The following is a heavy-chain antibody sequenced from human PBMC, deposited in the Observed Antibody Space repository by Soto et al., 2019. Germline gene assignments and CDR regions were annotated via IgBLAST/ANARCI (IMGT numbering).Heavy chain of an antibody. J-gene: IGHJ3*02. D-gene: IGHD1-20*01. CDR1: GGTCSGYG. Sequence: LEMMCLTWGVYGGTCSGYGGSWIRKIPGKGLEWIGEISHSGSTNYNPSLKSRVTISVDTSKNQFSLKLSSVTAADTAVYYCARGFSIGILGAFDIWGQGTRVTVSS. CDR2: ISHSGST. CDR3: ARGFSIGILGAFDI. V-gene: IGHV4-34*01.